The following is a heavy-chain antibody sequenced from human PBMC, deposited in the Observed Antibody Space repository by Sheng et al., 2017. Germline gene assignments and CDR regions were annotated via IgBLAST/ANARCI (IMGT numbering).Heavy chain of an antibody. CDR2: IIPIFGTA. Sequence: QVQLVQSGAEVKKPGSSVKVSCKASGGTFSSYAISWVRQAPGQGLEWMGGIIPIFGTANYAQKFQGRVTITADESTSTAYMELSSLRSEDTAVYYCARDRAGISGSYFQDYYYYGMDVWGQGTTVTVSS. CDR1: GGTFSSYA. V-gene: IGHV1-69*01. CDR3: ARDRAGISGSYFQDYYYYGMDV. D-gene: IGHD1-26*01. J-gene: IGHJ6*02.